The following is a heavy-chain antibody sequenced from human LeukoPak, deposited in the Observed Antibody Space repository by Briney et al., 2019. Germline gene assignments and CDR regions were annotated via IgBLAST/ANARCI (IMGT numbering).Heavy chain of an antibody. CDR1: GFTFSNAW. CDR3: TTYGSGPREPYYYGMDV. Sequence: GGSLRLSCAASGFTFSNAWMSWVRQAPGKGLEWVGRIKSKTDGGTTDYAAPVKGRFTISRDDSKNTLYLQMNSLKTEDTAVYYCTTYGSGPREPYYYGMDVWGQGTTVTVSS. CDR2: IKSKTDGGTT. D-gene: IGHD3-10*01. V-gene: IGHV3-15*01. J-gene: IGHJ6*02.